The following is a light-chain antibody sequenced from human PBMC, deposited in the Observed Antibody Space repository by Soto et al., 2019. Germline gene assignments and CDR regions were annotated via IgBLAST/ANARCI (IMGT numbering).Light chain of an antibody. V-gene: IGLV2-23*01. CDR1: SSDVGGYNL. CDR3: CSYAGGSTLV. CDR2: EDS. Sequence: QSALTQPASVSGSPGQSITISCTGTSSDVGGYNLVSWYQQHPGKAPKLMIFEDSKRPSGVSSRFSGSKSGNTASLTISGLQAEDEADYYCCSYAGGSTLVFGGGTKLTVL. J-gene: IGLJ2*01.